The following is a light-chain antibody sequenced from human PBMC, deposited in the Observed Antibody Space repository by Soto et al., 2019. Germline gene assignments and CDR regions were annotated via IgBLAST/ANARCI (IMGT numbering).Light chain of an antibody. J-gene: IGKJ1*01. CDR3: QQRDIWPWT. Sequence: EIVLTQSPGTLSLSPGERATLSCRASLSVSSSYLAWYQQKPGQAPRLLIYGASSRATGIPDRFSGSGSGTDFTLTISSLEPEDFAVYYCQQRDIWPWTFGQGTKVDIK. CDR1: LSVSSSY. CDR2: GAS. V-gene: IGKV3D-20*02.